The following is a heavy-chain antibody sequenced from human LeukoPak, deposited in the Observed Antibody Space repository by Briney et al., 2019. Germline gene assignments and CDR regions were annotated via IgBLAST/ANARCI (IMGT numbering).Heavy chain of an antibody. D-gene: IGHD1-26*01. CDR3: ALVAAATEDGFDI. J-gene: IGHJ3*02. CDR1: GLAFSDYG. CDR2: VWYDGRNK. Sequence: PGGSLSLSCAASGLAFSDYGMHWVGQAPGEGREGVAVVWYDGRNKYYGDSVKGRFTISRDNAKNSLSVQMDSLRAEDTAVYYCALVAAATEDGFDIWGQGTMVTVSS. V-gene: IGHV3-33*01.